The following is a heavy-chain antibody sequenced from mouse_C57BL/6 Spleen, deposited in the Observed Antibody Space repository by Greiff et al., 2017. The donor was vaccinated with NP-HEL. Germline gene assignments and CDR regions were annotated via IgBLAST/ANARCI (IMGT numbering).Heavy chain of an antibody. D-gene: IGHD2-4*01. V-gene: IGHV1-59*01. Sequence: QVQLQQPGAELVRPGTSVKLSCKASGYTFTSYWMHWVKQRPGQGLEWIGVIDPSDSYTNYNQKFKGKATLTVDTSSSTAYMQLSSLTSEDSAVYYCAKGDYDVFAYWGQRTLVTVSA. CDR2: IDPSDSYT. J-gene: IGHJ3*01. CDR3: AKGDYDVFAY. CDR1: GYTFTSYW.